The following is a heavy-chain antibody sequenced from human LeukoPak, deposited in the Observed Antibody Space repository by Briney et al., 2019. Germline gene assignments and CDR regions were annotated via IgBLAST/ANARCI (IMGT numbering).Heavy chain of an antibody. D-gene: IGHD6-13*01. Sequence: SLRLSCAASGFTFNIYAMHWVRQAPGKGLEWVAVMSYDGSNKYYADSVKGRFTISRDNSKTTLYLQMNSLRAEDTAIYYCAREGQPLSRNSWFDPWGQGALVTVSS. J-gene: IGHJ5*02. CDR1: GFTFNIYA. CDR2: MSYDGSNK. CDR3: AREGQPLSRNSWFDP. V-gene: IGHV3-30*04.